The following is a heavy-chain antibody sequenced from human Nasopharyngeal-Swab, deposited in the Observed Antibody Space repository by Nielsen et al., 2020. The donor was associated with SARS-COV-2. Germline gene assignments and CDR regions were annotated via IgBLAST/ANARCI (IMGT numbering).Heavy chain of an antibody. Sequence: SLKISCVVPGFSVSSNYMSWVRQAPGKGLEWVSGISWNGNIRGHADSLEGRFTISRDNAKSSLYLQMNSLRVEDTALYYCARENNWEALRYIDLWGRGTLVTVSS. CDR3: ARENNWEALRYIDL. D-gene: IGHD1-20*01. J-gene: IGHJ2*01. CDR2: ISWNGNIR. V-gene: IGHV3-9*01. CDR1: GFSVSSNY.